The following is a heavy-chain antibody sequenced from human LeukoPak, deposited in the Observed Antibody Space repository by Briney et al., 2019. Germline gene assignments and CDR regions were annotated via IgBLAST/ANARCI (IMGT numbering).Heavy chain of an antibody. Sequence: GSSVKVSCKASGGTFSSYAISWVRQAPGQGLEWMGGIIPIFGTANYAQKFQGRVTITADESTSTAYMELSSLRSEDTAVYYCARVVSRNIPPPKTYYYDSSGYYVGAFDIWGQGTMVTVSS. CDR3: ARVVSRNIPPPKTYYYDSSGYYVGAFDI. V-gene: IGHV1-69*01. CDR2: IIPIFGTA. D-gene: IGHD3-22*01. J-gene: IGHJ3*02. CDR1: GGTFSSYA.